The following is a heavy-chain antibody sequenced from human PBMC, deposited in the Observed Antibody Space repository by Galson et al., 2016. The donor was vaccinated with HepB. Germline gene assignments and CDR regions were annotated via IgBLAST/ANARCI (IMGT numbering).Heavy chain of an antibody. D-gene: IGHD3-3*01. CDR3: ARGERFLEWLLYRTDYGMDV. V-gene: IGHV4-59*11. CDR2: IHYSGST. CDR1: GASMSSHP. J-gene: IGHJ6*02. Sequence: SETLSLTCTVSGASMSSHPWSWIRQPPGKGLEWIGYIHYSGSTNYNPSLKSRVAMSIDTSKSQFFLNLSSVTAADTAVYYCARGERFLEWLLYRTDYGMDVWGQGTTVTVSS.